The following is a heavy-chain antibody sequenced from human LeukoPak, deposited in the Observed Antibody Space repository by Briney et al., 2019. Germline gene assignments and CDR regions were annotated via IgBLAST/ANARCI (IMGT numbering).Heavy chain of an antibody. Sequence: GRSLRLSCAASGFTFDDYVMHWVRQAPGKGLEWVSGISWNSGSIGYADSVKGRFTISRDDSRNTLYLQMNSLRGDDTAVYYCAKDVGKWESLHFFDYWGQGTLVTVSS. CDR1: GFTFDDYV. V-gene: IGHV3-9*01. J-gene: IGHJ4*02. CDR3: AKDVGKWESLHFFDY. D-gene: IGHD1-26*01. CDR2: ISWNSGSI.